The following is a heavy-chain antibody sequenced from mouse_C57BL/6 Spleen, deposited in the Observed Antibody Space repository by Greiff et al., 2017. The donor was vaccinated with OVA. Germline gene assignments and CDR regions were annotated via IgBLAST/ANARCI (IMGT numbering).Heavy chain of an antibody. CDR3: TGSSYGYFDV. CDR2: IRLKSDNYAT. D-gene: IGHD1-1*01. Sequence: EVQVVESGGGLVQPGGSMKLSCVASGFTFSNYWMNWVRQSPEKGLEWVAQIRLKSDNYATHYAESVKGRFTISRDDSKSSVYLQMNNLRAEDTGIYYCTGSSYGYFDVWGTGTTVTVSS. J-gene: IGHJ1*03. CDR1: GFTFSNYW. V-gene: IGHV6-3*01.